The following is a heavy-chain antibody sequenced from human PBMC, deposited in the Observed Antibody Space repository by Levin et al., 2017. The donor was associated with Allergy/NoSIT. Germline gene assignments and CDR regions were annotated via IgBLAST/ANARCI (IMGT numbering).Heavy chain of an antibody. CDR3: ARRVRYFRDYYYYYYMDV. D-gene: IGHD3-9*01. CDR1: GGSFSGYY. V-gene: IGHV4-34*01. CDR2: INHSGST. Sequence: PSETLSLTCAVYGGSFSGYYWSWIRQPPGKGLEWIGEINHSGSTNYNPSLKSRVTISVDTSKNQFSLKLSSVTAADTAVYYCARRVRYFRDYYYYYYMDVWGKGTTVTVSS. J-gene: IGHJ6*03.